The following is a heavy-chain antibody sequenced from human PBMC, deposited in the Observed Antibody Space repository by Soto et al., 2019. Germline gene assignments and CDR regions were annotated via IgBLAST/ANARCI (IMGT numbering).Heavy chain of an antibody. CDR3: ASRGAKEQYSSFNDAFDI. Sequence: GGSLRLSCAASGFTFSSYSMNWVRQAPGKGLEWVSSISSSSSYIYYADSVKGRFTISRDNAKNSLYLQMNSLRAEDTAVYYCASRGAKEQYSSFNDAFDIWGQGTMVTVSS. CDR1: GFTFSSYS. D-gene: IGHD6-6*01. V-gene: IGHV3-21*01. J-gene: IGHJ3*02. CDR2: ISSSSSYI.